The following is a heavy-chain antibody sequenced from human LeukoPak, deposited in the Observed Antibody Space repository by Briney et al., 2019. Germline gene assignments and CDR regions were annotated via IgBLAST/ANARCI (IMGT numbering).Heavy chain of an antibody. CDR3: GRWGVNAGLDR. CDR1: GFTFSDYW. J-gene: IGHJ5*02. V-gene: IGHV3-7*01. D-gene: IGHD3-10*01. CDR2: IWPDGSDK. Sequence: GGSLRLSCAASGFTFSDYWMAWVRQAPGKGLEGVANIWPDGSDKYHVDSVRGRFTISRDNAQNSLNLQMNSLRAEDSGVYYCGRWGVNAGLDRWGQGTLVIVSS.